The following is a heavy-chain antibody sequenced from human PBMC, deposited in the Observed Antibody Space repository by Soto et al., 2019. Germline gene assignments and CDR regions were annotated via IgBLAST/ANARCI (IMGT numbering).Heavy chain of an antibody. CDR1: GYTFTSYS. D-gene: IGHD2-15*01. V-gene: IGHV1-18*01. CDR3: ARDCYCSGGRGSDVFDL. J-gene: IGHJ3*01. CDR2: ISPYNGDT. Sequence: QVHLVQSGSEVKKPGASVKVSCKASGYTFTSYSISWVRQAPGQGLEWMGWISPYNGDTNYAQKLQGRVTMITDTSTKPAYMELRSLRSDATAVYYFARDCYCSGGRGSDVFDLWGQGTTVTVSA.